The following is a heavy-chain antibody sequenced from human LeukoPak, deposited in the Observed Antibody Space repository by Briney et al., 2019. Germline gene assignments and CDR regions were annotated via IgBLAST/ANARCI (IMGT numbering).Heavy chain of an antibody. D-gene: IGHD5-12*01. CDR3: ARGYSGYEGTFDY. CDR1: GFTFSSYA. J-gene: IGHJ4*02. V-gene: IGHV3-48*03. CDR2: ISSSGSTI. Sequence: GGSLRLSCAASGFTFSSYAMNWVRQAPGKGLEWVSYISSSGSTIYYADSVKGRFTISRDNAKNSLYLQMNSLRAEDTAVYYCARGYSGYEGTFDYWGQGTLVTVSS.